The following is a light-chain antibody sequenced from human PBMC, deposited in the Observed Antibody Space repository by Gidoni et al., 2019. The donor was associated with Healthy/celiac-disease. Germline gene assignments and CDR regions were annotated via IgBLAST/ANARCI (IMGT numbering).Light chain of an antibody. CDR3: QQRSNWPYTIT. J-gene: IGKJ5*01. CDR2: DAS. CDR1: QSVSSY. V-gene: IGKV3-11*01. Sequence: EIVLTQSPATLSLSPGERATLSCRASQSVSSYLAWYQQKPGQAPRLLIYDASNRATGIPARFSGSGSGTDFTLTISSLEPEDFAVYYCQQRSNWPYTITFAQXTRLEIK.